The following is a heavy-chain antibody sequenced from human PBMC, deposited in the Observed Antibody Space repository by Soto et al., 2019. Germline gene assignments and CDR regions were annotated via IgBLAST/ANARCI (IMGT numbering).Heavy chain of an antibody. CDR3: ARDYEKVYFYYYRLDV. J-gene: IGHJ6*02. V-gene: IGHV3-30-3*01. CDR1: GFTFSSYA. CDR2: ISYDGSNK. Sequence: PGGSLRLSCAASGFTFSSYAMHWVRQAPGKGLEWVAVISYDGSNKYYADSVKGRFTISRDNSKNTLYLQMNSLRAEDTAVYYCARDYEKVYFYYYRLDVWGQGTTVTVSS. D-gene: IGHD3-22*01.